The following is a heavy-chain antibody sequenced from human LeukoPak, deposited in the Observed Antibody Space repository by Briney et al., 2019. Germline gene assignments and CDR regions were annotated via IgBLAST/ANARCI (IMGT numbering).Heavy chain of an antibody. CDR3: ARDGDYGSGSYCY. V-gene: IGHV4-4*02. J-gene: IGHJ4*02. CDR1: GXSISSSNW. D-gene: IGHD3-10*01. CDR2: IYHSGST. Sequence: SETLSPTCAVSGXSISSSNWWSWVRQPPGKGLEWIGEIYHSGSTNYNPSLKSRVTISVDKSKNQFSLKLSSVTAADTAVYYCARDGDYGSGSYCYWGQGTLVTVSS.